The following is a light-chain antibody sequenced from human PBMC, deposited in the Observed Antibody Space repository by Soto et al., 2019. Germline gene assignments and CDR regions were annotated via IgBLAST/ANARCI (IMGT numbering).Light chain of an antibody. CDR1: QSVGSSR. Sequence: EIVLTQSPGTLSLSPGERVTLSCRASQSVGSSRLAWYQQKPGQTPRLLIYGASNRATGIPDRFSGSGSGTDFTLTISSLQSEDFAVYCCQQYYNWPPITFGQGTRLEIK. CDR2: GAS. J-gene: IGKJ5*01. CDR3: QQYYNWPPIT. V-gene: IGKV3-20*01.